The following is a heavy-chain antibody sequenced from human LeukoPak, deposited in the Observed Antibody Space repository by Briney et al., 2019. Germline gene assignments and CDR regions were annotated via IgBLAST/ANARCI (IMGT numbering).Heavy chain of an antibody. V-gene: IGHV3-74*01. CDR3: ARDYGCSSTSCYAGAEYFQH. D-gene: IGHD2-2*01. CDR1: GFTFSSYA. Sequence: GGSLRLSCAASGFTFSSYAMSWVRQAPGKGLVWVSRINSDGSSTSYADSVKGRFTISRDNAKNTLYLQMNSLRAEDTAVYYCARDYGCSSTSCYAGAEYFQHWGQGTLVTVSS. CDR2: INSDGSST. J-gene: IGHJ1*01.